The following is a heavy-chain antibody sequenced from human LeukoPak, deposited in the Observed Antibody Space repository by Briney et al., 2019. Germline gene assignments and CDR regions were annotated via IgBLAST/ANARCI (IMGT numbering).Heavy chain of an antibody. CDR3: ARHETALFDY. CDR2: IYYSGSN. CDR1: GGSISSYY. J-gene: IGHJ4*02. V-gene: IGHV4-59*08. D-gene: IGHD5-18*01. Sequence: SETLSLTCTVSGGSISSYYWSWIRQPPGKGLEWIGYIYYSGSNNYNPSLKSRVTISVDTSKNQFSLKLSSVTAADTAVYYCARHETALFDYWGQGTLVTVSS.